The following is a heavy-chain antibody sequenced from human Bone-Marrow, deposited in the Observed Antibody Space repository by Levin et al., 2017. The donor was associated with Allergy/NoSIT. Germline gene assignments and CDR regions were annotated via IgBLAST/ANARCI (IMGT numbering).Heavy chain of an antibody. V-gene: IGHV3-23*01. D-gene: IGHD1-26*01. CDR3: AREEGASFDY. J-gene: IGHJ4*02. CDR1: GFTFSNYA. Sequence: GGSLRLSCEASGFTFSNYAMSWIRQAPGKGLEWVSAITSYGGDTYYADSVRGRFTISRDNSKYTLFLQMNSLTDEDTAVYYCAREEGASFDYWGQGSLVTVSS. CDR2: ITSYGGDT.